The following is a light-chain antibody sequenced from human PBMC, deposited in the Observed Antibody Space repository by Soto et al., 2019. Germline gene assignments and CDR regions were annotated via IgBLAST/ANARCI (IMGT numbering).Light chain of an antibody. Sequence: EIVMTQSPATLSVSPGERATLSCRASRNINRNLAWYQQKPGQAPRLLISGASTRATGIPARFSGSGSGTDFTLTISSLPSDDFAVYYCQQYDDYPPLIFGGGTKVEIK. CDR2: GAS. J-gene: IGKJ4*01. CDR3: QQYDDYPPLI. CDR1: RNINRN. V-gene: IGKV3-15*01.